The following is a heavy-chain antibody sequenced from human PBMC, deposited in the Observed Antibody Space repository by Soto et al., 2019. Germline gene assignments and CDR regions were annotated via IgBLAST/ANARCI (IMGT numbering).Heavy chain of an antibody. Sequence: GASVKVSCKASGGTFSSYAISWVRQAPGQGLEWMGGIIPIFGTANYAQKFQGRVTITADESTSTAYMELSSLRSEDTAVYYCATVVVVAASRGAPYYYGMDVWGQGTTVTVSS. CDR2: IIPIFGTA. J-gene: IGHJ6*02. V-gene: IGHV1-69*13. D-gene: IGHD2-15*01. CDR1: GGTFSSYA. CDR3: ATVVVVAASRGAPYYYGMDV.